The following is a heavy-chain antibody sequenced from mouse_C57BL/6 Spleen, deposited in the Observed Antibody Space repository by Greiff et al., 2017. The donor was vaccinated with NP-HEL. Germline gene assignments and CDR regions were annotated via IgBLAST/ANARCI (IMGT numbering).Heavy chain of an antibody. D-gene: IGHD4-1*01. V-gene: IGHV1-26*01. CDR1: GYTFTDYY. CDR2: INPNNGGT. Sequence: EVQLQQSGPELVKPGASVKISCKASGYTFTDYYMNWVKQSHGKSLEWIGDINPNNGGTSYNQKFKGKATLTVDKSSSTAYMELRSLTSEDSAVYYCARRDLWEGGWFAYWGQGTLVTVSA. CDR3: ARRDLWEGGWFAY. J-gene: IGHJ3*01.